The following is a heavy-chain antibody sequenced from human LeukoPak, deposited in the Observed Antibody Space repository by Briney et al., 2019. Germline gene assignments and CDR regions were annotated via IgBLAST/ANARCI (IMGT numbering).Heavy chain of an antibody. CDR2: ITISSGTI. J-gene: IGHJ4*02. CDR1: GFTFSSYS. V-gene: IGHV3-48*02. CDR3: TRDPHALDF. Sequence: GGSLRLSSAASGFTFSSYSMNWVRPAPRKGLEWVSYITISSGTIHYADSVKGRFSISRDNAKNSLYLQMNSLSDEDTAVYYCTRDPHALDFWGQGTLVTVSS.